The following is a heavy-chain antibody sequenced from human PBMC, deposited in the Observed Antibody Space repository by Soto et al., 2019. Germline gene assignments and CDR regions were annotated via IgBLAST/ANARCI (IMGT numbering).Heavy chain of an antibody. CDR1: GFTVSSNY. Sequence: GGSLRLSCAASGFTVSSNYMSWVRQAPGKGLEWVSVIYSGGSTYYADSVKGRFTISRDNSKNTLYLQMNSLRAEDTAVYYCARDIRSSSWYGWFDPWGQGTLVTVS. J-gene: IGHJ5*02. CDR2: IYSGGST. V-gene: IGHV3-66*01. CDR3: ARDIRSSSWYGWFDP. D-gene: IGHD6-13*01.